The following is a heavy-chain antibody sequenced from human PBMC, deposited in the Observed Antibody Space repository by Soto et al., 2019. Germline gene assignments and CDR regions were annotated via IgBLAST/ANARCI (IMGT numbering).Heavy chain of an antibody. Sequence: QVQLQESGPGLVKPSGTLSLTCAVSGGSISSSNWWSWVRQPPGKGLEWIGEIYHSGSTNYNPSLKSRVTTSVDKSKHRFSLTLSSVTAADTAVYYCARASRILTMVRGVRNWFDPWGQGTLVTVSS. CDR2: IYHSGST. CDR3: ARASRILTMVRGVRNWFDP. V-gene: IGHV4-4*02. J-gene: IGHJ5*02. CDR1: GGSISSSNW. D-gene: IGHD3-10*01.